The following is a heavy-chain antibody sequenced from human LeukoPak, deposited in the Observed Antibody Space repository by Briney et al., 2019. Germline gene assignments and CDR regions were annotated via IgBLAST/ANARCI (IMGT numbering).Heavy chain of an antibody. V-gene: IGHV3-9*01. D-gene: IGHD3-10*01. J-gene: IGHJ3*02. CDR1: GFTFDDYA. CDR2: ISWNSGSI. Sequence: GGSLRLSGAASGFTFDDYAMNWVRQAPGKGLEWVSGISWNSGSIGYADSVKGRFTISRDNAKNSLYLQMNSLRAEDTALYYCAKGVRITMVRGAFDIWGQGTMVTVSS. CDR3: AKGVRITMVRGAFDI.